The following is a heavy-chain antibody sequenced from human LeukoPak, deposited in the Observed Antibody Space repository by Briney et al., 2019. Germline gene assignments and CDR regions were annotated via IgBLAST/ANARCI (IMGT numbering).Heavy chain of an antibody. CDR1: GFTFDDYG. J-gene: IGHJ2*01. CDR3: ARNLLHPLGWYFDL. D-gene: IGHD3-22*01. V-gene: IGHV3-7*01. CDR2: IKQDGSEK. Sequence: GGSLRLSCAASGFTFDDYGMSWVRQAPGKGLEWVANIKQDGSEKYYVDSVKGRFTISRDNAKNSLYLQMNSLRAEDTAVYYCARNLLHPLGWYFDLWGRGTLVTVSS.